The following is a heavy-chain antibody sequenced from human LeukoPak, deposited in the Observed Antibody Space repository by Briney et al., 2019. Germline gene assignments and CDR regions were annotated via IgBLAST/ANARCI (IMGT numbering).Heavy chain of an antibody. J-gene: IGHJ6*03. CDR1: GFTFSSYA. V-gene: IGHV3-23*01. Sequence: GGSLRLSCAASGFTFSSYAMHWVRQAPGKGLEWVSAISGSGGSTYYADSVKGRFTISRDNAKNTLYLQMTSLRAEDTAVYFCAKYWGAYGDYRGRYMDVWGKGTTVTVSS. CDR3: AKYWGAYGDYRGRYMDV. CDR2: ISGSGGST. D-gene: IGHD4-17*01.